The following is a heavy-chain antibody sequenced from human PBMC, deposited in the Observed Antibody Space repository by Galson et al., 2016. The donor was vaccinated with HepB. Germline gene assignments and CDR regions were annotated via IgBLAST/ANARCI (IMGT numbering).Heavy chain of an antibody. CDR3: ARVGSTTWNFFDP. CDR1: PGSVSSPTYY. D-gene: IGHD2-2*01. Sequence: SETLSLTCTVSPGSVSSPTYYWSWIRQPPGKTLEWIGYIYHSGGTTYNPSLESRVTMSVDISSNPFSLKVNSVTAADTAVYYCARVGSTTWNFFDPWGQGTLVTVSS. J-gene: IGHJ5*02. V-gene: IGHV4-61*01. CDR2: IYHSGGT.